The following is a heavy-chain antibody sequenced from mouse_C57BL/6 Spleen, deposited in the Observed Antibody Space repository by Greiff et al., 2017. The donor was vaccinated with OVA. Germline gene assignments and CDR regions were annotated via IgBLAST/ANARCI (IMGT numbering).Heavy chain of an antibody. D-gene: IGHD2-3*01. CDR1: GFTFNTYA. CDR2: IRSKSSNYAT. J-gene: IGHJ4*01. V-gene: IGHV10-3*01. CDR3: VRGSDYDGYDYYAMDY. Sequence: EVQVVESGGGLVQPKGSLKLSCAASGFTFNTYAMHWVRQAPGKGLEWVARIRSKSSNYATYYADSVKDRFTISRDDSQSMLYLQMNNLKTEDTAMYYCVRGSDYDGYDYYAMDYWGQGTSVTVSS.